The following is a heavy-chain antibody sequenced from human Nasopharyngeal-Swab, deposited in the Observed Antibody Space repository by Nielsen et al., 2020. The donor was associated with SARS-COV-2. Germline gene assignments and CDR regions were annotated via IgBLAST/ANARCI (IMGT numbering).Heavy chain of an antibody. V-gene: IGHV1-24*01. CDR2: FDPADGET. CDR3: ARSFWSSSTSWVGYGMDV. Sequence: ASVKVSCKVSGYTLTELSMHWVRQAPGKGLEWMGGFDPADGETIYAQKFQGRVTMIEDTSTDTAYMELSSLRSEDTAVYYCARSFWSSSTSWVGYGMDVWGQGTTVTVSS. J-gene: IGHJ6*02. CDR1: GYTLTELS. D-gene: IGHD2-2*01.